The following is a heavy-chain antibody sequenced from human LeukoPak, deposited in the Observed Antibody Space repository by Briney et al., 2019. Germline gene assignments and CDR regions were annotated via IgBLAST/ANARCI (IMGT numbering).Heavy chain of an antibody. D-gene: IGHD1-26*01. J-gene: IGHJ3*02. CDR3: ANSGSFKEAFDI. CDR2: ISYDGSNK. CDR1: GFTYSSYA. Sequence: GGSLRLSCAASGFTYSSYAMHWVRQAPGKGLEWVAVISYDGSNKYYADSVKGRFTISRDNSKNTLYLQMNSLRAEDTAVYHCANSGSFKEAFDIWGQGTMVTVSS. V-gene: IGHV3-30-3*01.